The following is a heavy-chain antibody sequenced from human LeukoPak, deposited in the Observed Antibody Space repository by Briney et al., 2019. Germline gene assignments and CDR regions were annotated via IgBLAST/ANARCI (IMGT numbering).Heavy chain of an antibody. V-gene: IGHV3-66*01. D-gene: IGHD6-19*01. Sequence: PGGSLRLSCAASGFTVSDNYMSWVRQAPGKGLEWVSTVYSGGLIYYADPVKGRFTISRDNSKNTLYLQMRSLRAGDTAVYYCVRDRWPGLGDFWGQGTTVTVSS. CDR1: GFTVSDNY. CDR3: VRDRWPGLGDF. J-gene: IGHJ6*02. CDR2: VYSGGLI.